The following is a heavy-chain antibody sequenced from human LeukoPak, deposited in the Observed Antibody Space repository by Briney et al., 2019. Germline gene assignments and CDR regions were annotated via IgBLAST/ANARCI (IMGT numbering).Heavy chain of an antibody. CDR1: GDSVTSYY. CDR3: ARLDCTGDGCYNH. CDR2: VSYDGTT. Sequence: PSETLSLTCSVSGDSVTSYYWSWIRQPPGKGLEWIGYVSYDGTTNYTPSLRSRVIMAVDTAKNHISLRLTSLSAADTAVYYRARLDCTGDGCYNHWGQGILVTVSS. J-gene: IGHJ4*02. V-gene: IGHV4-59*08. D-gene: IGHD2-8*02.